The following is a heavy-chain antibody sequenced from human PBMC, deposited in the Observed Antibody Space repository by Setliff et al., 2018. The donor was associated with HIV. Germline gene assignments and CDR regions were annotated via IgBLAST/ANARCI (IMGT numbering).Heavy chain of an antibody. CDR2: IYYSGST. CDR3: ARGDGTKYYYYYYMDV. D-gene: IGHD1-7*01. J-gene: IGHJ6*03. Sequence: SETLSLTCTVSGGSIRSSSSYWGWIRQPPGKGLEWIGIIYYSGSTYYKPSLKSRVTISVDTSKNQFSLKLNSVTAADTAMYYCARGDGTKYYYYYYMDVWAKGPRSPSP. V-gene: IGHV4-39*01. CDR1: GGSIRSSSSY.